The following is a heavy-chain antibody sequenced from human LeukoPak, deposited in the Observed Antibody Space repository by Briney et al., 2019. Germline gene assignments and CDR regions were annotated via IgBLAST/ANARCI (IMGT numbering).Heavy chain of an antibody. CDR2: IYYTGIT. V-gene: IGHV4-39*01. J-gene: IGHJ4*02. Sequence: SETLSLTCSVSGGSISSTAYYWGWILQPPGKGLEWIGSIYYTGITYYNPSLESRVTISLDTSRNQFSLKLNSVTAPETAVYYCVGRRGDGDYRPEYWGQGTLVTVSS. CDR1: GGSISSTAYY. D-gene: IGHD4-17*01. CDR3: VGRRGDGDYRPEY.